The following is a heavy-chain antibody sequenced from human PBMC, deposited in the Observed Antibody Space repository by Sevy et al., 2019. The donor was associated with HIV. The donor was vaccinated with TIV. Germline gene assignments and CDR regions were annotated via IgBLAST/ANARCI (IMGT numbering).Heavy chain of an antibody. CDR2: IRGSGGST. Sequence: GGSLRLSCAASGFTFSSYAMSWVRQAPGKGLEWVSAIRGSGGSTYYADSVKGRFTISRDNSKNTLYLQMNSLRAEDTAVYYCAKGGDFSSGYYSYYFDYWGQGTLVTVSS. D-gene: IGHD3-3*01. J-gene: IGHJ4*02. CDR3: AKGGDFSSGYYSYYFDY. CDR1: GFTFSSYA. V-gene: IGHV3-23*01.